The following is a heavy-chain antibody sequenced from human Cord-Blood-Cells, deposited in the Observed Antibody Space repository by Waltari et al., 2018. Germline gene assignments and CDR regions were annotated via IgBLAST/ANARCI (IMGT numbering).Heavy chain of an antibody. CDR1: GYTFTSYA. CDR2: INAGNGNT. D-gene: IGHD2-15*01. V-gene: IGHV1-3*01. J-gene: IGHJ4*02. Sequence: SGYTFTSYAMHWVRQAPGQRLEWMGWINAGNGNTKYSQKFQGRVTITRDTSASTAYMELSSLRSEDTAVYYCARDRGDISRGFDYWGQGTLVTVSS. CDR3: ARDRGDISRGFDY.